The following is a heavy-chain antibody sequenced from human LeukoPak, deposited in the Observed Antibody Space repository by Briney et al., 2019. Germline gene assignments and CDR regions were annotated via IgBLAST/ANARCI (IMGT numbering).Heavy chain of an antibody. D-gene: IGHD3-22*01. CDR1: GGSFSGYY. V-gene: IGHV4-34*01. CDR3: ARGLYYYDSSGYTPFDY. Sequence: PSETLSLTCAVYGGSFSGYYWSWIRQPPGKGLERIGEINHSGSTNYNPSLKSRVTISVDTSKNQFSLKLSSVTAADTAVYYCARGLYYYDSSGYTPFDYWGQGTLVTVSS. CDR2: INHSGST. J-gene: IGHJ4*02.